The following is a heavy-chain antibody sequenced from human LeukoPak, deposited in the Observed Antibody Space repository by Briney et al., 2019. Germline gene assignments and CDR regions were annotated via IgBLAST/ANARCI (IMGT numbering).Heavy chain of an antibody. J-gene: IGHJ4*02. V-gene: IGHV5-51*01. CDR2: IYPDDSDT. Sequence: GESLKISCKGSGYSFATYSVAWVRQMPGKGLEWMGIIYPDDSDTRYSPSFQDQVTMSADKSSSTAYLQWSGLKASDTAMYYCARLRGPSFTSSYYFDYWSQGTLVTVSS. CDR3: ARLRGPSFTSSYYFDY. D-gene: IGHD2-2*01. CDR1: GYSFATYS.